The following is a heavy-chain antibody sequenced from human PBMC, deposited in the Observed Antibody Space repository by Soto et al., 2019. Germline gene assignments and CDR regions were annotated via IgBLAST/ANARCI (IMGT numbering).Heavy chain of an antibody. CDR2: IYYSGST. Sequence: SETLSLTCTVSGGSISSGGYYWSWIRRHPGKGLEWIGYIYYSGSTYYNPSLKSRVTISVDTSKNQFSLKLSSVTAADTAVYYCARSYSSSSRVYYYGSGNFQYYDYWGQGTLVTVSS. J-gene: IGHJ4*02. CDR3: ARSYSSSSRVYYYGSGNFQYYDY. D-gene: IGHD3-10*01. V-gene: IGHV4-31*03. CDR1: GGSISSGGYY.